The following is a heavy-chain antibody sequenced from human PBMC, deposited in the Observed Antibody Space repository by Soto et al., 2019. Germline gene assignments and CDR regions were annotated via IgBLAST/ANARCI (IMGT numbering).Heavy chain of an antibody. V-gene: IGHV1-69*01. D-gene: IGHD6-13*01. Sequence: QVQLVQSGAEVKKPGSSVKVSCKASGGTFSSYAISWVRQAPGQGLEWMGGIIPIFGTANYAQKFQGRVTITADESTSTAYMELSSLSSEDTAVYYCAYSSSWYGNYYYGMDVWGQGTTVTVSS. CDR1: GGTFSSYA. CDR2: IIPIFGTA. J-gene: IGHJ6*02. CDR3: AYSSSWYGNYYYGMDV.